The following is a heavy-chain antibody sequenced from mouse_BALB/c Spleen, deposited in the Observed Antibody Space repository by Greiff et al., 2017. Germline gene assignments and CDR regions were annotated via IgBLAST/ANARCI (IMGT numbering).Heavy chain of an antibody. V-gene: IGHV5-12-2*01. Sequence: EVKVVESGGGLVQPGGSLKLSCAASGFTLSSYPMSWVRQTPETRLEWVAYISHGGGSTYYPDTVKGRFTISRDNAKNTLYLQMSSLMSEDTAMYYCARHTGSSYWFAYWGQGTLVTVSA. J-gene: IGHJ3*01. CDR3: ARHTGSSYWFAY. CDR1: GFTLSSYP. CDR2: ISHGGGST. D-gene: IGHD1-1*01.